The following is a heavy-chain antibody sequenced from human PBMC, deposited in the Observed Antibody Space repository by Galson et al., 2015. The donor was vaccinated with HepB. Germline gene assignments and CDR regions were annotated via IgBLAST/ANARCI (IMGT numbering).Heavy chain of an antibody. Sequence: SLRLSCAASGFSFRDRYMDWVRQAPGKGLEWVGRIRNRAGSYTTDYAASVRGRFTISRDDSENSLFLQMNILTTDDTAVYFCVRDTVVGLDYWGRGTLVTVSS. CDR1: GFSFRDRY. V-gene: IGHV3-72*01. J-gene: IGHJ4*02. CDR2: IRNRAGSYTT. CDR3: VRDTVVGLDY. D-gene: IGHD2-21*01.